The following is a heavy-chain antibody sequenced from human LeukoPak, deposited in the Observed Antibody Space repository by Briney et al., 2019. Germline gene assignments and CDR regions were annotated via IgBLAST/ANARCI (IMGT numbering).Heavy chain of an antibody. CDR2: INQVGDSL. J-gene: IGHJ4*02. V-gene: IGHV3-7*03. CDR3: AREFEVEPKSSFDH. D-gene: IGHD2-21*01. CDR1: GFTLGDFW. Sequence: PGGSLRLSCAASGFTLGDFWMSWVRQAPGKGLEWVANINQVGDSLSYVTSVRGRFTISRDNAKNALFLQMSSLRAEDTAIYYCAREFEVEPKSSFDHWGQGTLVTVSS.